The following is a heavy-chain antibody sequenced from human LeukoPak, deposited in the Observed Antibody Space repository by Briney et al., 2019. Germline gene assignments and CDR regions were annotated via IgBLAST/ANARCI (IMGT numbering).Heavy chain of an antibody. CDR2: ISGSGGST. CDR1: GFTFSSYA. D-gene: IGHD6-19*01. CDR3: AKGRVSGIAVAGTRRPVGYFDC. J-gene: IGHJ4*02. V-gene: IGHV3-23*01. Sequence: GGSLRLSCAASGFTFSSYAMSWVRQAPGKGLEWVSAISGSGGSTYYADSVKGRFTISRDNSKNTLYLQMNSLRAEDTAVYYCAKGRVSGIAVAGTRRPVGYFDCWGQGTLVTVSS.